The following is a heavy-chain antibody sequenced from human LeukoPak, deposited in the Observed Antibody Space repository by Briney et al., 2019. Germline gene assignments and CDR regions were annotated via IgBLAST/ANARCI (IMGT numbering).Heavy chain of an antibody. J-gene: IGHJ4*02. D-gene: IGHD5-12*01. Sequence: SVKVSCKASGFTFSSSAVQWVRQARGQRLEWIGWIVVGSGSTNYAQKLQERVTITRDMSTSTAYMEVSSLRSEDTAVYYCARAYSGYDFFDYWGQGILVTVSS. CDR2: IVVGSGST. V-gene: IGHV1-58*01. CDR1: GFTFSSSA. CDR3: ARAYSGYDFFDY.